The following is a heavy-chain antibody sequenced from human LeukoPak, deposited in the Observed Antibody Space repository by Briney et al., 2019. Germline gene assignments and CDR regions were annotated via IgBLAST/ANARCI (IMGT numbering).Heavy chain of an antibody. CDR3: ARNLDFWSAYRSAFDI. CDR1: GFSFSRHT. J-gene: IGHJ3*02. Sequence: PGGSLRLSCAASGFSFSRHTINWVRQAPGKGLEWVSYIDTSGSAIYYADSVKGRFTISRDNANNSLYLQMNSLRAEDTAVYYCARNLDFWSAYRSAFDIWGQGTMVTVSS. D-gene: IGHD3-3*01. CDR2: IDTSGSAI. V-gene: IGHV3-48*01.